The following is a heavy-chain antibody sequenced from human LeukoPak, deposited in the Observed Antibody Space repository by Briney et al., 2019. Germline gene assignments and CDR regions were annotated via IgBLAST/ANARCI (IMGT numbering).Heavy chain of an antibody. CDR3: ARHPSSAWHADY. D-gene: IGHD6-25*01. J-gene: IGHJ4*01. Sequence: SSETLSLTCTVSSGSISTSSYCWGWIRQPPGKGLEWIGSISYSGTTYYNPSLKSRVTISADTSNNQFSLRLTSVTAADTAVYFCARHPSSAWHADYWGHGTLVTVSS. CDR1: SGSISTSSYC. CDR2: ISYSGTT. V-gene: IGHV4-39*01.